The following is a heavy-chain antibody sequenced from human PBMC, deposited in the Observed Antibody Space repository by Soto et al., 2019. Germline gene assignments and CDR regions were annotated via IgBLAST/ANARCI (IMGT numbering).Heavy chain of an antibody. D-gene: IGHD6-6*01. CDR3: ARYSSSPGYFDY. CDR2: IYTSGST. CDR1: GDSISTYY. J-gene: IGHJ4*02. V-gene: IGHV4-4*07. Sequence: SETLSLTCTVSGDSISTYYWSWIRQPAGKGLEWIGRIYTSGSTNYNPSLKSRVTMSLDTSKNQFSLKLSSLTAADTAVHYCARYSSSPGYFDYWGQGALVTVSS.